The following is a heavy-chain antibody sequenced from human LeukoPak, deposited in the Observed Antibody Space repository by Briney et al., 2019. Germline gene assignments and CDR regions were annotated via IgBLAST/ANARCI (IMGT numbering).Heavy chain of an antibody. CDR3: ARSGPRNNWNDDY. V-gene: IGHV1-18*01. D-gene: IGHD1-1*01. J-gene: IGHJ4*02. Sequence: ASVKVSCKASGYIFTDYGISWVRQAPGQGLEWMGCISAYTGIANYAQKFQVRVTMTTDASTTTAYMELRSLTSDDTAVYYCARSGPRNNWNDDYWGQGTLVTVSS. CDR2: ISAYTGIA. CDR1: GYIFTDYG.